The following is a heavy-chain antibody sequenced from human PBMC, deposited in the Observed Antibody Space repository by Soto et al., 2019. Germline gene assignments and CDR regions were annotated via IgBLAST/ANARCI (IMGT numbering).Heavy chain of an antibody. J-gene: IGHJ4*02. CDR1: GYIFTNFA. Sequence: QVELVQSGAEVKKPGASVTVSCNFSGYIFTNFAINWVRQAPGQGLEWMGWVSGYNGNTNYARKLQGRVTMTTDTSTSTAYIQLASLRSDDTAIYFCAIVRGVRGYHYVEPFDYWGQGTLVTVSS. V-gene: IGHV1-18*04. CDR2: VSGYNGNT. D-gene: IGHD4-17*01. CDR3: AIVRGVRGYHYVEPFDY.